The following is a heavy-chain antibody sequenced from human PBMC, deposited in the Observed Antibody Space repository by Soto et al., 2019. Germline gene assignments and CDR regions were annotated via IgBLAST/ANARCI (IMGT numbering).Heavy chain of an antibody. CDR1: GFTFNSYS. V-gene: IGHV3-21*02. CDR3: ARYDAFKAFDL. Sequence: EVELVESGGGLVKPGGSLRLSCAASGFTFNSYSVNWVRQAPGKGLEWVASISSGSVYIDFADSVKARVTISREDVTNYVYLQMDSLRVEDTGIYYCARYDAFKAFDLWGQGTMVTVSS. J-gene: IGHJ3*01. D-gene: IGHD1-1*01. CDR2: ISSGSVYI.